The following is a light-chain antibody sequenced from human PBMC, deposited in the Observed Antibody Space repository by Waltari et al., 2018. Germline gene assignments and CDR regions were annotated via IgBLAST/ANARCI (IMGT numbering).Light chain of an antibody. J-gene: IGLJ2*01. CDR1: SSDVGSYNL. CDR2: EGS. V-gene: IGLV2-23*03. Sequence: QSALTQPASVSGSPEQSITISCTGTSSDVGSYNLVSWYQQHPGKAPKLMIYEGSKRPSGITIRFSGSKSGNTASLTISGPQSEDEADYYCASYAGSTTFVIFGGGTKLTVL. CDR3: ASYAGSTTFVI.